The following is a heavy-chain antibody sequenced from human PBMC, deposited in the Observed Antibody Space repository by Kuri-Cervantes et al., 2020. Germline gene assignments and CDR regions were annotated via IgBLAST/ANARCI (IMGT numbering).Heavy chain of an antibody. Sequence: SETLSLTCTVSGGSISSSSSYWGWIRQSPGKGLEWIASMYNNGITYRNPSLKSRVTIIADMTKNQFSLKLNSVTAADTAVYYCARHYSSSWYSPLDYWGQGTLVTVSS. V-gene: IGHV4-39*01. CDR2: MYNNGIT. CDR3: ARHYSSSWYSPLDY. J-gene: IGHJ4*02. CDR1: GGSISSSSSY. D-gene: IGHD6-13*01.